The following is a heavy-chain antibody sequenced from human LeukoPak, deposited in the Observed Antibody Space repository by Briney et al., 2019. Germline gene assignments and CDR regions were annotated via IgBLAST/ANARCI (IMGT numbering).Heavy chain of an antibody. V-gene: IGHV5-51*01. D-gene: IGHD1-26*01. J-gene: IGHJ5*02. CDR3: ARGNNANYYDWFDT. CDR2: IYPGDSDT. Sequence: GESLKISCKGSGYSFTTYWIGWVRQMPGKGLEWMGLIYPGDSDTRYSQAFLGQVTISVDKSISTDYLQWNNLKASDTAMYYCARGNNANYYDWFDTWGQGTLVTVSS. CDR1: GYSFTTYW.